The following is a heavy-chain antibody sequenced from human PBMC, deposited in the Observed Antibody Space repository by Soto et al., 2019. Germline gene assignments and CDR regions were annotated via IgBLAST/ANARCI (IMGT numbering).Heavy chain of an antibody. CDR2: TYYRSKWYN. V-gene: IGHV6-1*01. CDR1: EDSVSSNSCA. Sequence: SQTLSLTCGISEDSVSSNSCAWNCIRQSPSRGLEWLGRTYYRSKWYNDYAVSVKSRITINPDTSKNQFSLQLNSVTPEDTAVYYCARDWGSWPRFDDWGQGTLVTV. D-gene: IGHD3-16*01. J-gene: IGHJ4*02. CDR3: ARDWGSWPRFDD.